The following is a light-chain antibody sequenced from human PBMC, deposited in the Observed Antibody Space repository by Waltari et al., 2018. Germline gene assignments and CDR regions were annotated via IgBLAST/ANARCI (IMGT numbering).Light chain of an antibody. Sequence: QSILAPPPSAPGATGQRATIACTRGNPNFGAGHDVHWHQPRPGATPNLLISRHHQRPAGVPERFSGAKSGTSASLVITCLQADDEADYFCHSYDSGLNDGGIFGGGPKLTVL. V-gene: IGLV1-40*01. CDR3: HSYDSGLNDGGI. CDR1: NPNFGAGHD. J-gene: IGLJ2*01. CDR2: RHH.